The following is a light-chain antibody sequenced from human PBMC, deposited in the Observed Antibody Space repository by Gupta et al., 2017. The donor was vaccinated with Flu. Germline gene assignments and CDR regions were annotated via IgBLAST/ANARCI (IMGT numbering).Light chain of an antibody. CDR3: AAWDDSLNRWV. J-gene: IGLJ3*02. Sequence: QSVLTQPPSASGTPAQRVTISCSGSTSNIGTNAVSWYQQLPGTAPNLLIYTSNQRPSGVPDRFSGSESGTSASLAISGLQSEDEADYYCAAWDDSLNRWVFGGGTKLTIL. V-gene: IGLV1-44*01. CDR1: TSNIGTNA. CDR2: TSN.